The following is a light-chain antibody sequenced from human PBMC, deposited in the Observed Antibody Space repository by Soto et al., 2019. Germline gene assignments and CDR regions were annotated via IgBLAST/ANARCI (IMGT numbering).Light chain of an antibody. CDR2: GAS. J-gene: IGKJ1*01. V-gene: IGKV3-15*01. Sequence: EIVMTQSPATLSVSPGETVTLSCWASQGVGRTVAWYQQKPGQTPRLLIYGASTRATGIPARFSGSGSGTEFTLTISSLQSEDFAVYYCRHYNNWPPETFGQGTKVDI. CDR3: RHYNNWPPET. CDR1: QGVGRT.